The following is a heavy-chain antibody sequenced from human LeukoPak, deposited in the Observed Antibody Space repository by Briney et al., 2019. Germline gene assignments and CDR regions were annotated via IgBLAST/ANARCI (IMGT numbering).Heavy chain of an antibody. J-gene: IGHJ4*02. Sequence: GSLRLSCTGSGFTFSSYTLHWVRQAPGKELEWVSSISSGGTFVFYADSVTSRFTISSDNAGKFLYLQMDTLRAEDTAIYYCATLGCAGENCPRAGRALGGYWGPGTLVTVSS. V-gene: IGHV3-21*01. CDR2: ISSGGTFV. CDR1: GFTFSSYT. CDR3: ATLGCAGENCPRAGRALGGY. D-gene: IGHD2-21*01.